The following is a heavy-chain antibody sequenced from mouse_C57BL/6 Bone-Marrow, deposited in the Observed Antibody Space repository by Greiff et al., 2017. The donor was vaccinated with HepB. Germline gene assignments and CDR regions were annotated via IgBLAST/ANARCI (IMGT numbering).Heavy chain of an antibody. V-gene: IGHV1-81*01. Sequence: QVQLQQSGAELARPGASVKLSCKASGYTFTSYGISWVKQRPGQGLEWIGDIYPRSGNTYYNEKFKGKPTLTADKSSSTAYMELRSLTYEDAAVCFCAGWLLPYAWFAYWGQGTLVTVSA. CDR2: IYPRSGNT. CDR3: AGWLLPYAWFAY. D-gene: IGHD2-3*01. CDR1: GYTFTSYG. J-gene: IGHJ3*01.